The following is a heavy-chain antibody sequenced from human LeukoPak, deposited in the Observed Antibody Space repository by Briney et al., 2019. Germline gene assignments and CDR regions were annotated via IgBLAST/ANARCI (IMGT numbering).Heavy chain of an antibody. Sequence: GESLKISCKGSGYTFTKYWIGWARQMPGKGLEWMGIIYPDDSDTRYSPSFQGQVTISADKSISTAYLQWSSLKASDTAMYYCARHQDFWSGYITDYWGQGTLVTVSS. J-gene: IGHJ4*02. CDR3: ARHQDFWSGYITDY. CDR2: IYPDDSDT. V-gene: IGHV5-51*01. D-gene: IGHD3-3*01. CDR1: GYTFTKYW.